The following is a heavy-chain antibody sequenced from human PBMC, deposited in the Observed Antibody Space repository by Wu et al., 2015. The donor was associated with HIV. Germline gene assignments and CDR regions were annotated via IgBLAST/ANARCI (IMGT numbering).Heavy chain of an antibody. V-gene: IGHV1-2*02. CDR3: AKIINFYGYVADKSDY. CDR1: GYTFTAYY. J-gene: IGHJ4*02. D-gene: IGHD2/OR15-2a*01. Sequence: QVQLVQSGAEVKKPGASVKVSCKASGYTFTAYYIHWVRQAPGQGLEWMGWINTKSGRTDYEQKFNGRVTMTRDTSISTAFMELNRLISDDTAVYCAKIINFYGYVADKSDYWGQGTLVSVSS. CDR2: INTKSGRT.